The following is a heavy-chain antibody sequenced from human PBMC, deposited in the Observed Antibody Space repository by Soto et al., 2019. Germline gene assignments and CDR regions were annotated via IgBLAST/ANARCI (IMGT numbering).Heavy chain of an antibody. V-gene: IGHV4-59*01. CDR1: GGSISSYY. CDR3: ASLGTRFY. Sequence: QSLPCTVAGGSISSYYWSWIRQPPGKGLEWIGYIYYSGSTNYNPSLKSRVTISVDTSKNQFSLKLSSVTAADTAVYYCASLGTRFYWGQGTLVTVSS. CDR2: IYYSGST. D-gene: IGHD3-16*01. J-gene: IGHJ4*02.